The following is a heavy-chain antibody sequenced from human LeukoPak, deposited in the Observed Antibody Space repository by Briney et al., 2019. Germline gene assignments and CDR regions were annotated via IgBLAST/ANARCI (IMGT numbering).Heavy chain of an antibody. CDR3: ARDRYYYDSSGYAIDH. V-gene: IGHV4-4*07. J-gene: IGHJ4*02. Sequence: PSETLSLTCTVSGGSISSYYWSWIRQPAGKGLEWIGRIHTSGSTNYNPSLKSRVTMSGDTSKNQFSLKLSSMTAADTAVHYCARDRYYYDSSGYAIDHWGQGTLVTVSS. D-gene: IGHD3-22*01. CDR1: GGSISSYY. CDR2: IHTSGST.